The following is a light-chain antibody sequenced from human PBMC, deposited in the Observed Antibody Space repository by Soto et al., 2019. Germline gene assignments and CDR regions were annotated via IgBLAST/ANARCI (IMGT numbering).Light chain of an antibody. CDR1: QTVGSTY. Sequence: EIVLTQSPATLSLSPGKRATLSCGASQTVGSTYLAWYHQKPGLAPRLLIYDTSSRATGIPDRFSGSRSGTDFTLTISRLEPEDFAVYSCQHYGSSPWTFGQGAKVEIK. CDR2: DTS. V-gene: IGKV3D-20*01. J-gene: IGKJ1*01. CDR3: QHYGSSPWT.